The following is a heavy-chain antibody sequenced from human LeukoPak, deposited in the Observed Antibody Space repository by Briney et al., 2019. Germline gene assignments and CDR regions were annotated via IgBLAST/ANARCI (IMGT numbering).Heavy chain of an antibody. CDR2: IYYSGST. J-gene: IGHJ5*02. CDR3: ASSPATTNWFDP. D-gene: IGHD1-14*01. CDR1: GGSISSGGYY. V-gene: IGHV4-31*03. Sequence: QPSETLSLTCTVSGGSISSGGYYWSWIRQHPGKGLEWIGYIYYSGSTYYNPSLKSRVTISVDTSKNQFSLKLSSVTAADTAVYYCASSPATTNWFDPWGQGTLVTVSS.